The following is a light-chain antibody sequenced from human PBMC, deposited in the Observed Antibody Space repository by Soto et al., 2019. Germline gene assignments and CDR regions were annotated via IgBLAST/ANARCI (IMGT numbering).Light chain of an antibody. Sequence: EIVMTQSPVTLSVSPGERATLSCRARQSVRSNLAWYQQKPGQAPRLLMYDASTRATGIPARFSGSGSGTEFTLTISSLQSEDFAVYYCQQYNNWPPWTFGQGTKVDIK. J-gene: IGKJ1*01. CDR1: QSVRSN. V-gene: IGKV3-15*01. CDR3: QQYNNWPPWT. CDR2: DAS.